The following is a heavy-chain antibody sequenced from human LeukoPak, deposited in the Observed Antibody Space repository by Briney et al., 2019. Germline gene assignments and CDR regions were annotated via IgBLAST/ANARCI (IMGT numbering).Heavy chain of an antibody. D-gene: IGHD3-10*01. CDR2: MNPNSGNT. J-gene: IGHJ4*02. V-gene: IGHV1-8*01. CDR1: GYTFTSYD. Sequence: ASVKVSCKASGYTFTSYDINWVRQATGQGLEWMGWMNPNSGNTGYAQKFQGRVTMTRNTSISTAYMELSSLRSEDTAVYYCARDRSYGSGSLFDYWGQGTLVTVSS. CDR3: ARDRSYGSGSLFDY.